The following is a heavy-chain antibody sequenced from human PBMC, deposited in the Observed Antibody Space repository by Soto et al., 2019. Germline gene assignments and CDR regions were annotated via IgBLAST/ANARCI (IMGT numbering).Heavy chain of an antibody. CDR1: GGSFSGYY. Sequence: SETLSLTCAVYGGSFSGYYWSWIRQPPGKGLEWIGEINHSGSTNYNPSLKSRVTISVDTSKNQFSLKLSSVTAADTAVYYCARNRKIAAAGTGAYGWFDPWGQGTLVTVSS. V-gene: IGHV4-34*01. D-gene: IGHD6-13*01. CDR2: INHSGST. J-gene: IGHJ5*02. CDR3: ARNRKIAAAGTGAYGWFDP.